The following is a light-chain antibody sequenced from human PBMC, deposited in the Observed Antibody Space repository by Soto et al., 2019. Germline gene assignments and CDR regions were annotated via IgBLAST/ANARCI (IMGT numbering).Light chain of an antibody. V-gene: IGLV1-47*01. J-gene: IGLJ1*01. CDR2: MND. Sequence: QPVLTQPPSASGNPGQRLTISCSGSTSNILRNYVYWYRQLPGTAPRLLISMNDQRPSGVPDRFSGSKSGTSASLAISGLRSEDEADYYCATWDDRLNGYVFGSGTKLTVL. CDR1: TSNILRNY. CDR3: ATWDDRLNGYV.